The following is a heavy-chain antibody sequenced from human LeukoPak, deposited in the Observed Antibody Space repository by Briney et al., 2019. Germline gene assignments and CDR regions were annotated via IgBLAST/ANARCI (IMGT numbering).Heavy chain of an antibody. CDR2: IRSKAYGGTT. CDR3: TRDRSGYYYNWFDP. J-gene: IGHJ5*02. CDR1: GFTFSSSW. V-gene: IGHV3-49*04. D-gene: IGHD3-22*01. Sequence: GGSLRLSCAASGFTFSSSWMYWVRQAPGKGLEWVGFIRSKAYGGTTEYAASAKGRFTISRDDSKTIAYLQMNSLKTEDTALYYCTRDRSGYYYNWFDPWGQGTLVTVSS.